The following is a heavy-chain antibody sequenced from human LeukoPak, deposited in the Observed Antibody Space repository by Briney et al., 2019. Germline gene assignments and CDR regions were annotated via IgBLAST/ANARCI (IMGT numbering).Heavy chain of an antibody. CDR2: IYYSGST. J-gene: IGHJ4*02. D-gene: IGHD3-9*01. CDR1: GGSIISRNW. CDR3: ARVESHFDNKGYSAWDY. V-gene: IGHV4-39*01. Sequence: SETLSLTCAVSGGSIISRNWWTWARQPPGKGLEWIGSIYYSGSTYYNPSLKSRVTISVDTSKNQFSLKLSSVTAADTAVYYCARVESHFDNKGYSAWDYWGQGTLVTVSS.